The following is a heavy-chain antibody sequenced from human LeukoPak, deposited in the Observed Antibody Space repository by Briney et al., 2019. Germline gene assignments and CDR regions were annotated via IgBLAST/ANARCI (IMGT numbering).Heavy chain of an antibody. CDR1: GDSISRYY. V-gene: IGHV4-59*13. CDR3: AKDRDNSGYYFDY. J-gene: IGHJ4*02. Sequence: SETLSLTCNVSGDSISRYYWGWIRQPPGKGLEWIGYIYYSGSTHYNPSLKSRATISVDPSRSQFSLKLNSVTAADTALYYCAKDRDNSGYYFDYWGQGILVTVSS. CDR2: IYYSGST. D-gene: IGHD3-22*01.